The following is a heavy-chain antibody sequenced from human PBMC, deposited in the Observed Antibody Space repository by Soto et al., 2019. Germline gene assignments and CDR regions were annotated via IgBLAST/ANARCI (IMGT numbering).Heavy chain of an antibody. J-gene: IGHJ4*02. CDR3: ARSGYGDYVDY. CDR2: IYYSGST. Sequence: SETLSLTCTVSGGSVSSGSYYWSWIRQPPGKGLECIGYIYYSGSTNYNPSLKSRVTISVDTSKNQFSLKLSSVTAADTAVYYCARSGYGDYVDYWGQGTLVTVSS. CDR1: GGSVSSGSYY. D-gene: IGHD4-17*01. V-gene: IGHV4-61*01.